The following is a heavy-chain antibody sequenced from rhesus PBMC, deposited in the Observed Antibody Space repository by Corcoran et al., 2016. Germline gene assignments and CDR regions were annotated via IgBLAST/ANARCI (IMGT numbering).Heavy chain of an antibody. CDR1: GFTFSDYY. CDR2: ISNGGNST. J-gene: IGHJ4*01. Sequence: EVQLVESGGGLAKPGGSLRLSCAASGFTFSDYYMDWVRQAPGKMLELVSRISNGGNSTWYADSVKGRFTISRENAKNTLYLQMHSLRTEDTAVYYCARDRAGGFDYWGQGVLVTVSS. V-gene: IGHV3-178*01. D-gene: IGHD1-1*01. CDR3: ARDRAGGFDY.